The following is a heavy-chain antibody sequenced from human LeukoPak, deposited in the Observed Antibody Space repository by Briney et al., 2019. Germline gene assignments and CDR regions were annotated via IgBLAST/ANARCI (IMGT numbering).Heavy chain of an antibody. Sequence: GGSLRLSCAASGFTFDDYAMHWVRQAPGKGLEWVSGIRGHTGSIAYADSVKGRFTISRDNAKNSLYLQMNSLRPEDTALYYCVKDTRPIAAAIGGPFDYWGQGTLVTVSS. D-gene: IGHD6-13*01. J-gene: IGHJ4*02. V-gene: IGHV3-9*01. CDR2: IRGHTGSI. CDR3: VKDTRPIAAAIGGPFDY. CDR1: GFTFDDYA.